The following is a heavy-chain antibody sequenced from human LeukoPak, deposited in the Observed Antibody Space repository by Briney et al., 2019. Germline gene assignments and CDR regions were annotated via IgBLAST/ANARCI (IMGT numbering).Heavy chain of an antibody. Sequence: SETLSLTCTVSGGSISSGSYYWSWIRQPAGKGLEWIGRIYTSGSTNYNPSLKSRVTISVDTSKNQFSLKLSSVTAADTAVHYCARAVDTAIVLDYWGQGTLVTVSS. CDR2: IYTSGST. J-gene: IGHJ4*02. D-gene: IGHD5-18*01. CDR3: ARAVDTAIVLDY. V-gene: IGHV4-61*02. CDR1: GGSISSGSYY.